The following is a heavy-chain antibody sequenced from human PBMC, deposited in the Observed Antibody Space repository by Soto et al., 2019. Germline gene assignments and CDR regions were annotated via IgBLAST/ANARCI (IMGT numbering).Heavy chain of an antibody. CDR3: ARVLTGAFDY. CDR2: IKQEGSEK. V-gene: IGHV3-7*01. J-gene: IGHJ4*02. Sequence: EVQLVESGGGLVQPGGSLRLSCAASGFTFSSYWMSWVRQAPGKGLEWVANIKQEGSEKYYVDSVKGRFTIFRDNAKDSLYLQMNSLRAEDTAVYYCARVLTGAFDYWGQGTLVTGSS. D-gene: IGHD3-9*01. CDR1: GFTFSSYW.